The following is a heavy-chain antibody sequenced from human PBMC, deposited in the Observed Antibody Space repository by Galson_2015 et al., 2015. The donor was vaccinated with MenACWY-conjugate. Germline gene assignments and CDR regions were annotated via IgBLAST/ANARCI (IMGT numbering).Heavy chain of an antibody. J-gene: IGHJ4*02. CDR1: GGTFSSYA. CDR3: ARALSHSVTRRYSGYDYFY. Sequence: SVKVSCKASGGTFSSYAISWVRQAPGQGLEWMGRIIPILGIANYAQKFQGRVTITADKSTSTAYMELSGLRSEDTAVYYCARALSHSVTRRYSGYDYFYWGQGTLVTVSS. D-gene: IGHD5-12*01. CDR2: IIPILGIA. V-gene: IGHV1-69*04.